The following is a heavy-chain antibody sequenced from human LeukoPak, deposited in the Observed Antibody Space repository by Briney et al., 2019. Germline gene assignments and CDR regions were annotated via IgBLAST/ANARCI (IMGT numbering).Heavy chain of an antibody. J-gene: IGHJ4*02. CDR2: IRYDGSNK. Sequence: GGSLRLSCAASGFTFSSYSMNWVRQAPGKGLEWVAFIRYDGSNKYYADSVKGRFTISRDNSKNTLYLQMNSLRAEDTAVYYCAKDADYYGSGSYRLGYYFDYWGQGTLVTVSS. CDR1: GFTFSSYS. V-gene: IGHV3-30*02. CDR3: AKDADYYGSGSYRLGYYFDY. D-gene: IGHD3-10*01.